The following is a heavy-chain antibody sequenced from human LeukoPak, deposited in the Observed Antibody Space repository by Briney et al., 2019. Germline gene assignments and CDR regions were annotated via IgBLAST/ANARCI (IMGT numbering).Heavy chain of an antibody. V-gene: IGHV4-39*01. D-gene: IGHD2-8*01. J-gene: IGHJ4*02. CDR3: ARQTVYANSFDY. CDR2: IYYSGST. CDR1: GGSISSSSYY. Sequence: SETLSLTCTVSGGSISSSSYYWGWIRQPPGTGLEWIGSIYYSGSTYYNPSLKSRVTISVDTSKNQFSLKLSSVTAADTAVYYCARQTVYANSFDYWGQGTLVTVSS.